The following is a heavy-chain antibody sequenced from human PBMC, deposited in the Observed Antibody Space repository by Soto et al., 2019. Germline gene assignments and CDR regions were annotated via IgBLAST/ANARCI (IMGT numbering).Heavy chain of an antibody. V-gene: IGHV3-33*01. CDR3: ARDLLVTPMPYFYYGMDV. CDR2: IWYDGSNK. Sequence: GGSLRLSCAASGFTFSSYGMHWVRQAPGKGLEWVAVIWYDGSNKYYADSVKGRFTISRDNSKNTLYLQMNSLRAEDTAVYYCARDLLVTPMPYFYYGMDVWGQGTTVTVSS. J-gene: IGHJ6*02. CDR1: GFTFSSYG. D-gene: IGHD2-2*01.